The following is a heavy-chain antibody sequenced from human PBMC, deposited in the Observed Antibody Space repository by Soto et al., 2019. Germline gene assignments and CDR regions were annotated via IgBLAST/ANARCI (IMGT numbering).Heavy chain of an antibody. D-gene: IGHD3-10*01. CDR3: AKDFGEHWLPDY. CDR2: ISGRGGNT. J-gene: IGHJ4*02. CDR1: GFTFTTYA. V-gene: IGHV3-23*01. Sequence: EVQILESVGGLIQPGVSLRLSCAASGFTFTTYAMSWVRQAPGKGLEWVSAISGRGGNTYYADSVKGRFNISRDNSKNPVHRQMNSLRVDDTAVYYCAKDFGEHWLPDYWGQGTLVTVAS.